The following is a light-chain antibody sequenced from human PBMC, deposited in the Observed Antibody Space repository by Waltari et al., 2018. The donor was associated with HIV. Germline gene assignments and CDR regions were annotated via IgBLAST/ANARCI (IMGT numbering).Light chain of an antibody. CDR2: EVS. CDR1: TSDVGGYNY. CDR3: SSYTSSSTVV. J-gene: IGLJ2*01. V-gene: IGLV2-14*01. Sequence: QSALTQPASVSGSPGQSITISCTGTTSDVGGYNYVSWYQPRPGKAPKLMIYEVSNRPSGVSNRFSGSKSGNTASLTISGLQAEDEADYYCSSYTSSSTVVFGGGTKLTVL.